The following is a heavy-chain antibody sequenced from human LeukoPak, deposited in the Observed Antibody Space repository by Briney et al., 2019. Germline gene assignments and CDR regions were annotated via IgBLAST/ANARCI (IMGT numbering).Heavy chain of an antibody. D-gene: IGHD6-6*01. CDR1: GGSISSSSYY. Sequence: SETLSLTCTVSGGSISSSSYYWGWIRQPPGKGLEWIGSIYYSGSTYYNPSLKSRVTISVDTSKNQFSLKLSSVTAADTAVYYCARDLGYSSSFVYYYYYMDVWGKGTTVTVSS. CDR2: IYYSGST. J-gene: IGHJ6*03. V-gene: IGHV4-39*07. CDR3: ARDLGYSSSFVYYYYYMDV.